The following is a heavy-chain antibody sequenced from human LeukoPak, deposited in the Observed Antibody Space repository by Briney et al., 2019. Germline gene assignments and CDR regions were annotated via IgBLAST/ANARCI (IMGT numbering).Heavy chain of an antibody. CDR1: GFTFSNYA. CDR3: AKDTSAWWYHRAYMDV. Sequence: GGSLRLSCAASGFTFSNYAMSWVRQAPGRWLEWVSAISGRGDKTYHADSVKGRFTISRDNSRNTLSLQVNSLRAEDTAVYYCAKDTSAWWYHRAYMDVWGKGTTVTVSS. CDR2: ISGRGDKT. J-gene: IGHJ6*03. V-gene: IGHV3-23*01. D-gene: IGHD2-15*01.